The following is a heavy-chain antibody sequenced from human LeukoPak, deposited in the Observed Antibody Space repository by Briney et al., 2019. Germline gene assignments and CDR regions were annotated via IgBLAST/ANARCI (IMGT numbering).Heavy chain of an antibody. D-gene: IGHD2-2*01. CDR3: ARDLVVPAAMNFDY. CDR1: GYTFISYG. V-gene: IGHV1-18*01. CDR2: ISAYNGNT. Sequence: ASVKVSCKASGYTFISYGISWVRQAPGQGLEWMGWISAYNGNTNYAQKLQGRVTTTTDTSTSTAYMELRSLRSDDTAVYYCARDLVVPAAMNFDYWGQGTLVTVSS. J-gene: IGHJ4*02.